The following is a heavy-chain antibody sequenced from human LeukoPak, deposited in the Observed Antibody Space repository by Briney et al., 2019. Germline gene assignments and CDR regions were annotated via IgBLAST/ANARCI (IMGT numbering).Heavy chain of an antibody. CDR3: GRHFYGSGTYYHFDY. CDR1: GYTFTSYG. CDR2: ISPYNGNT. D-gene: IGHD3-10*01. V-gene: IGHV1-18*01. Sequence: ASVKVSCKASGYTFTSYGISWVRQAPGQGPEWMGWISPYNGNTNYAQKLQGRATMTTDTSTSTAYMELRSLRSDDTAVYYCGRHFYGSGTYYHFDYWGQGTLVTVSS. J-gene: IGHJ4*02.